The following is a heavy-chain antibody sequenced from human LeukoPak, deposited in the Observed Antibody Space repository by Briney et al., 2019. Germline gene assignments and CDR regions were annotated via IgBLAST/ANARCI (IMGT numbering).Heavy chain of an antibody. D-gene: IGHD6-13*01. Sequence: SETLSLTCAVYGGSFSGYYWSWIRQPPGKGLEWIGEINHSGSTNYNPSLKSRVTISVDTSKNQFSLKLSSVTAADTAVYYCARADYSSTWSHDYYYMDVWGKGTTVTVSS. J-gene: IGHJ6*03. V-gene: IGHV4-34*01. CDR2: INHSGST. CDR1: GGSFSGYY. CDR3: ARADYSSTWSHDYYYMDV.